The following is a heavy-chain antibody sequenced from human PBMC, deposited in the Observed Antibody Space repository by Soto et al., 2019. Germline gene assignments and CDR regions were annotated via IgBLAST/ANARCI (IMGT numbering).Heavy chain of an antibody. CDR1: GFTFSTYA. D-gene: IGHD6-19*01. J-gene: IGHJ4*02. Sequence: GGSLRLSFAASGFTFSTYAMSWVRQAPGKGLEWVSCISDSGGNTYYADSVKGRFTISRDNSKNTLYLQMNSLRAEDTAVYYCAKDFRSSTGWYFDXLGQGTRVTGSX. CDR2: ISDSGGNT. CDR3: AKDFRSSTGWYFDX. V-gene: IGHV3-23*01.